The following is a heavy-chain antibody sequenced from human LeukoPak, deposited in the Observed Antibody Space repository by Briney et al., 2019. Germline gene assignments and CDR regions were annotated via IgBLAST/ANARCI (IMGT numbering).Heavy chain of an antibody. CDR1: GGSFSGYY. Sequence: PSETLSLTCAVYGGSFSGYYWSWIRQPPGKGLEWIGEINHSGSTNYNPSLKSRVTISVDTSKNQFSLKLSSVTAADTAVYYCARLSAAAARWGFDYWGQGTLVTVSS. CDR2: INHSGST. D-gene: IGHD6-13*01. V-gene: IGHV4-34*01. J-gene: IGHJ4*02. CDR3: ARLSAAAARWGFDY.